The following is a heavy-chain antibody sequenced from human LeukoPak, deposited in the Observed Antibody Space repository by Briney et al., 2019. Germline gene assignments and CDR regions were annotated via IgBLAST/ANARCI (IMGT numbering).Heavy chain of an antibody. Sequence: GGSLRLSCAASGFTFSSYAMHWVRQAPGKGLEWVAFISYDGSNKYYADSVKGRFTISRDNSKNTLSLQMNSLRAEDTAVYYCATSLKPYGSGSYYILYWGQGTLVTVSS. CDR1: GFTFSSYA. J-gene: IGHJ4*02. CDR3: ATSLKPYGSGSYYILY. D-gene: IGHD3-10*01. CDR2: ISYDGSNK. V-gene: IGHV3-30-3*01.